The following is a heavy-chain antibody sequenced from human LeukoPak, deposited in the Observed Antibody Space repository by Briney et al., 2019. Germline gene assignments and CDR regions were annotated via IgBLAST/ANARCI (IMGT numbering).Heavy chain of an antibody. J-gene: IGHJ6*02. D-gene: IGHD3-10*01. Sequence: SETLSLTCTVSGGSISSSSYYWGWIRQPPGKGLEWVGSIYYSGSTYYNPSLKSRVTISVYTSKNQFSLKLSSVTAADTAVYYCARQSMVRGVVSYYYYGMDVWGQGTTVTVSS. V-gene: IGHV4-39*01. CDR1: GGSISSSSYY. CDR2: IYYSGST. CDR3: ARQSMVRGVVSYYYYGMDV.